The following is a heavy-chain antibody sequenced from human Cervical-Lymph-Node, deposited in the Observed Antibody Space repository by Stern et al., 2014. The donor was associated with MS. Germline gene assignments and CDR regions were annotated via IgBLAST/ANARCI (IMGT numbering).Heavy chain of an antibody. CDR2: INPSSGNT. CDR1: GYTFTSYY. J-gene: IGHJ4*02. CDR3: ATQSFDY. Sequence: VQLVQSGAEVKKPGASVRVSCQASGYTFTSYYIHWVRQAPGQGLDWMGVINPSSGNTRNSQKFQDRIIMTRDTSTNSVYMEVTSLRSDDTAVYYCATQSFDYWGQGTLVTVSS. V-gene: IGHV1-46*01.